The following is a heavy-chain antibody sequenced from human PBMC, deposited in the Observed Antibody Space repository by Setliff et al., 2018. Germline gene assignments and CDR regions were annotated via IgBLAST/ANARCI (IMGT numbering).Heavy chain of an antibody. Sequence: PGGSLRLSCAASGFTFSDYYMSWVRQARGKRRAWVSSISPYSDYIYYADSVKGRFTISRDTAKNTLYLQMNSLRAEDTAVYYCARAQGSYGYRPSDSWGQGALVTVSS. J-gene: IGHJ4*02. V-gene: IGHV3-11*04. CDR3: ARAQGSYGYRPSDS. CDR2: ISPYSDYI. CDR1: GFTFSDYY. D-gene: IGHD3-16*01.